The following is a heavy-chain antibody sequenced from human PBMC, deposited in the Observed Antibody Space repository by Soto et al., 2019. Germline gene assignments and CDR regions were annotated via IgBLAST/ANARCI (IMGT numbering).Heavy chain of an antibody. CDR2: IDYSGNI. CDR3: ARHIHNQGFEYYFDS. J-gene: IGHJ4*02. V-gene: IGHV4-39*01. Sequence: SETLSLTCNASGGSITSSGSAWGWIRQSPGKGLEWIGTIDYSGNIYYIPSLKSRITISVDTSKNQSSLKLSSVTAGDTAVYYCARHIHNQGFEYYFDSWGQGTLVTVSS. D-gene: IGHD1-1*01. CDR1: GGSITSSGSA.